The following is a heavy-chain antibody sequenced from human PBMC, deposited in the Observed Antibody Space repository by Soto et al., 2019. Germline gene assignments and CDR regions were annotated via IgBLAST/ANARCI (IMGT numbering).Heavy chain of an antibody. CDR1: GFDFRAYT. V-gene: IGHV3-21*02. CDR3: ARDTFLLMRGVMRGTYFGMDV. D-gene: IGHD3-16*01. Sequence: LVESGGGLVKPGGSLRLSCAASGFDFRAYTMNWVRQAPGKGLEWVSSITNIGSYVFYVDSLRGRFTISRDNARKSVFLQMDSLRAEDTAVYYCARDTFLLMRGVMRGTYFGMDVWGRGTTVIVSS. J-gene: IGHJ6*02. CDR2: ITNIGSYV.